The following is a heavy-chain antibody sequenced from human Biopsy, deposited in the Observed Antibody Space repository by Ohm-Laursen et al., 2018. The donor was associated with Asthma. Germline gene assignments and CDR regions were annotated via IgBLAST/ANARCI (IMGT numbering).Heavy chain of an antibody. Sequence: SLRLSCSAPGFTFSNYVMSWVRQAPGKGLEWVSSITGSGGFTYYADSVKGRFTISRDKSDNTLYLQMNSLTAEDTAVYHCAKDERAYYGSDSKYMQPVPIGDWGQGTVVIVSA. V-gene: IGHV3-23*01. D-gene: IGHD2-21*01. CDR1: GFTFSNYV. CDR2: ITGSGGFT. J-gene: IGHJ4*02. CDR3: AKDERAYYGSDSKYMQPVPIGD.